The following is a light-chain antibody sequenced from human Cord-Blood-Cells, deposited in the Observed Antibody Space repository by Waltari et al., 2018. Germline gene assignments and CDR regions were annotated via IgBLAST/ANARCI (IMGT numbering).Light chain of an antibody. CDR2: GAS. CDR3: QQYNNWPYT. CDR1: QSVSSN. J-gene: IGKJ2*01. Sequence: EIVMTHSPATLSVSPGERATLSCRASQSVSSNLAWYQQKPGQAPRLLIYGASTRATGIPARFSGSGYGTEFTLNISSLQSEDFAVYYCQQYNNWPYTFGQGTKREIK. V-gene: IGKV3-15*01.